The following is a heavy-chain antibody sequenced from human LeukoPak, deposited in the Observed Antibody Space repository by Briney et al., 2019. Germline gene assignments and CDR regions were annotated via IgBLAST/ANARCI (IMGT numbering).Heavy chain of an antibody. V-gene: IGHV3-21*04. CDR3: AKLSMTTVTTSPWFDP. J-gene: IGHJ5*02. CDR2: ISSNRSNI. Sequence: GGSLRLSCAASGFNFSKYSMNWVRQAPGKGLEWVSSISSNRSNIYYADSVKGRFTISGDNAKSSLYLQMNSLRAEDTAVYYCAKLSMTTVTTSPWFDPWGQGTLVTVSS. CDR1: GFNFSKYS. D-gene: IGHD4-17*01.